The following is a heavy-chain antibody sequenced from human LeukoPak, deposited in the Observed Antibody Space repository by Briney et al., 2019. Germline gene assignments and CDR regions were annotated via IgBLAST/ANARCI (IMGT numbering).Heavy chain of an antibody. Sequence: PSETLSLTCTVSGGSISSGSYYWSWIRQPAGKGLEWIGRIYTSGSTNYNPSLKSRVTISVDTSKNQFSLKLTSVTAADTAVYFCARGSFYYINRGSYYGLDYWGQGTLVIVSS. CDR3: ARGSFYYINRGSYYGLDY. D-gene: IGHD3-22*01. J-gene: IGHJ4*02. CDR1: GGSISSGSYY. CDR2: IYTSGST. V-gene: IGHV4-61*02.